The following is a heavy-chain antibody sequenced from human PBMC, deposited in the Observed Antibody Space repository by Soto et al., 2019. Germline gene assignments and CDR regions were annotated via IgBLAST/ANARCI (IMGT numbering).Heavy chain of an antibody. V-gene: IGHV3-23*01. J-gene: IGHJ4*02. CDR2: ISGPGGST. CDR3: VKRPLKFSGSYFDY. D-gene: IGHD1-26*01. Sequence: EVQLLDSGGGLVQPGGSLRLSCAASGFTFSTYPMSWVRQAPGKGLEWVSDISGPGGSTYYADSVRGRFIISRDNSKNTVYLQMNSLRDEDTAVYYCVKRPLKFSGSYFDYWGQGTLVTVSS. CDR1: GFTFSTYP.